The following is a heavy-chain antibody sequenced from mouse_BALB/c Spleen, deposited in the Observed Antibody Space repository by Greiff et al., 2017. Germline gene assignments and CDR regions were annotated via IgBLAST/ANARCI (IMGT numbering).Heavy chain of an antibody. D-gene: IGHD3-1*01. CDR2: IYPGSGST. CDR3: TRSELGLRPLYAMDY. V-gene: IGHV1S22*01. J-gene: IGHJ4*01. Sequence: LHQSGAELVRPGSSVKISCKASGYTFTSYWMHWVKQRHGQGLEWIGNIYPGSGSTNYDEKFKSKGTLTVDTSSSTAYMHLSSLTSEDSAVYYCTRSELGLRPLYAMDYWGQGTSVTVSS. CDR1: GYTFTSYW.